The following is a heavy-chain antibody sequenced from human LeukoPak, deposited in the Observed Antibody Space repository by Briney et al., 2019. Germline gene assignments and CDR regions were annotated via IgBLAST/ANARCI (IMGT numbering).Heavy chain of an antibody. D-gene: IGHD4-11*01. CDR1: GGSISSSSYY. J-gene: IGHJ5*02. CDR2: ICYSGST. Sequence: PSETLSLTCTVSGGSISSSSYYWGWLRQPPGKGLEWIGSICYSGSTYYNPSLKSRVTISVDTSKNQFSLKLSSVTAADTAVYYCARQDYSNFWFDPWGQGTLVTVSS. V-gene: IGHV4-39*07. CDR3: ARQDYSNFWFDP.